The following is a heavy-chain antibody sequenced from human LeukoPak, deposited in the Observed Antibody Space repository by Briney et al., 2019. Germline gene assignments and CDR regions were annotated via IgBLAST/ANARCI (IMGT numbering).Heavy chain of an antibody. Sequence: SETLSLTCTLSGGSISTYHWSWIRRPPGKGLEWIGYIYHSGSTNYNPSLKSRVTISVDTSKNQFSLKLSSVTAADTAVYYCARGGGYASPIGYWGQGALVTVSS. D-gene: IGHD5-12*01. V-gene: IGHV4-59*01. CDR1: GGSISTYH. CDR2: IYHSGST. J-gene: IGHJ4*02. CDR3: ARGGGYASPIGY.